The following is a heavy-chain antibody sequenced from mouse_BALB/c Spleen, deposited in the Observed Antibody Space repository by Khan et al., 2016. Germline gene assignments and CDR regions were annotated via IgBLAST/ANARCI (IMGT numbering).Heavy chain of an antibody. CDR1: GFTFNTYA. V-gene: IGHV10-3*03. CDR3: VRGGKGTAWFAY. CDR2: ISSNSNNYAT. D-gene: IGHD2-1*01. J-gene: IGHJ3*01. Sequence: EVQLVESGGGLVQPKGSLNLSCAASGFTFNTYAMHWVCQAPGKGLEWVARISSNSNNYATYYADSVKDRITISRDDSQSMLYLQMNNRKTEDTAMYYCVRGGKGTAWFAYWGQGTLVTVSA.